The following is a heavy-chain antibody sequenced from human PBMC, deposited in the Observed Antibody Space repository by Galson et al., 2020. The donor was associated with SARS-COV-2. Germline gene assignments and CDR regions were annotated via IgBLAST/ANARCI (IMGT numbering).Heavy chain of an antibody. J-gene: IGHJ4*02. D-gene: IGHD2-2*01. CDR1: GYTLTELS. CDR3: ATISPYCSSTSCRNFDY. CDR2: FDPEDGET. Sequence: ASVTVSCTVSGYTLTELSIHWVRQAPGKGLEWMGGFDPEDGETIYEQKFQGRVTMTEDTSTDTAYMELSSLRSEDTAVYYCATISPYCSSTSCRNFDYWGQGTLVTVSS. V-gene: IGHV1-24*01.